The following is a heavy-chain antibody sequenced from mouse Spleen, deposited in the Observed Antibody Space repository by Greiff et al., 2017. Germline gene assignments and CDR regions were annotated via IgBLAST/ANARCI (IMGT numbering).Heavy chain of an antibody. J-gene: IGHJ4*01. Sequence: VQLQESGPELVKPGASVKISCKASGYAFSSSWMNWVKQRPGKGLEWIGRIYPGDGDTNYNGKFKGKATLTADKSSSTAYMQLSSLTSEDSAVYFCARPGGIFYAMDYWGQGTSVTVSS. V-gene: IGHV1-82*01. CDR2: IYPGDGDT. CDR3: ARPGGIFYAMDY. CDR1: GYAFSSSW.